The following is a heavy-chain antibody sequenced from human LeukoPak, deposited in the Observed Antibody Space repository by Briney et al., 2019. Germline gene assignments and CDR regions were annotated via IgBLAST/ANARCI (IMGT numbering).Heavy chain of an antibody. D-gene: IGHD1-26*01. J-gene: IGHJ6*03. V-gene: IGHV3-43D*03. Sequence: HPGGSLRLSCAASGFPFDDYAMHWVRQAPGKGLEWVSLISWDGSTIYYADSVKGRFTISRVNSRNSLFLQMKSLRPEDTALYYCARGPRNTGSYFAFNYYHSYMDVWGKGTTVTVSS. CDR2: ISWDGSTI. CDR1: GFPFDDYA. CDR3: ARGPRNTGSYFAFNYYHSYMDV.